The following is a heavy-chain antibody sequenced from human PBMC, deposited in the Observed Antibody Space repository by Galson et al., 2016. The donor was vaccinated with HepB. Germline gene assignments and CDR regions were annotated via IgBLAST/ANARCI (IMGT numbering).Heavy chain of an antibody. D-gene: IGHD2/OR15-2a*01. CDR2: IGTADTPT. Sequence: SLRLSCAASGFGFSGYAMNWVRQAPGKGLEWVSGIGTADTPTYYADSVKGRFTISRDDSKKVLYLQINSLRVDDTAVYYCAKGDIYASDIRHFDSWGQGAPVTVSS. J-gene: IGHJ4*02. CDR1: GFGFSGYA. V-gene: IGHV3-23*01. CDR3: AKGDIYASDIRHFDS.